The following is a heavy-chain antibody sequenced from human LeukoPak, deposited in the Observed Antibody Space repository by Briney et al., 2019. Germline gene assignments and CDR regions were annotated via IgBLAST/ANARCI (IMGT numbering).Heavy chain of an antibody. CDR1: CGSISSGGYA. J-gene: IGHJ5*02. CDR3: ARAYGSGDNWFDP. D-gene: IGHD3-10*01. Sequence: SECVSLMWAVSCGSISSGGYAWGWIREPPGKGLEWIGYIYHSRSTYYNPSLKSLVTISVDRSKNQFSLKLSSVTAADTAVYYCARAYGSGDNWFDPWGQGTLVTVSS. CDR2: IYHSRST. V-gene: IGHV4-30-2*01.